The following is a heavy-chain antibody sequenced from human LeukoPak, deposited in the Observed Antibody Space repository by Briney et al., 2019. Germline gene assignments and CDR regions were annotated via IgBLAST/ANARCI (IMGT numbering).Heavy chain of an antibody. J-gene: IGHJ4*02. Sequence: GGSLRLSCAASGFTFSSYWMHWVRQAPGKGLVWVSRINNGGTSTFYADSVKGRFTISRDRSKNTLYLQMNNLRPEDTAVYYCAKQNCGADCYSSNFDYWGQGTLVTVSS. CDR1: GFTFSSYW. D-gene: IGHD2-21*02. V-gene: IGHV3-74*01. CDR2: INNGGTST. CDR3: AKQNCGADCYSSNFDY.